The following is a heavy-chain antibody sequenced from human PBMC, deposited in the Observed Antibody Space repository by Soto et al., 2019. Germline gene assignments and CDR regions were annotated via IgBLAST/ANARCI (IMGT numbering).Heavy chain of an antibody. Sequence: QVQLVESGGGVVQPGTSLRLSCAASGFTFSRYGIHWVRQAPGKGLEWVAIIWYDRSKQYYAESVKGRFTIARDNSKNTLSLQMDRLRAEDTAIYYCARDGYNGNDLRSMDVWGQGTTVTVSS. CDR1: GFTFSRYG. J-gene: IGHJ6*02. D-gene: IGHD1-20*01. CDR3: ARDGYNGNDLRSMDV. V-gene: IGHV3-33*01. CDR2: IWYDRSKQ.